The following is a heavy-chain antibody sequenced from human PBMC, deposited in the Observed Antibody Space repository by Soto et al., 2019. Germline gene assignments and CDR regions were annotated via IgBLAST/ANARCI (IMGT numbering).Heavy chain of an antibody. V-gene: IGHV1-69*04. J-gene: IGHJ4*02. Sequence: ASVNVSCKASGGTFSSYTISWVRQAPGQGLEWMGRIIPILGIANYAQKFQGRVTITADKSTSTAYMELSSLRSEDTAVYYCARELRGSSSSSLGYWGQGTLVTVSS. CDR2: IIPILGIA. CDR3: ARELRGSSSSSLGY. CDR1: GGTFSSYT. D-gene: IGHD6-6*01.